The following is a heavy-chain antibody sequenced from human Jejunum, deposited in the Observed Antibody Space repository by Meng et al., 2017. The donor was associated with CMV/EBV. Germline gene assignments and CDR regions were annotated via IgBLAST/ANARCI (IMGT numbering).Heavy chain of an antibody. CDR1: VFPHNCNG. CDR2: LWYNGSRK. J-gene: IGHJ4*02. Sequence: SVFPHNCNGIHWVRQFPGKGLEWMAVLWYNGSRKYFADSVQGRFSISRDDSKNTVYLQMNSLRAEDTAVYYCARDNDGSSHYSQFDYWGQGTLVTVSS. D-gene: IGHD3-22*01. CDR3: ARDNDGSSHYSQFDY. V-gene: IGHV3-33*01.